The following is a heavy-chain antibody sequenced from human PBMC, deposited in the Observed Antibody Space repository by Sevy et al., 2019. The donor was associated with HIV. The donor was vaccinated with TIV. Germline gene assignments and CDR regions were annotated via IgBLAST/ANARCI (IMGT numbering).Heavy chain of an antibody. Sequence: GGSLRLSCAASGFTFSSYSMNWVRQAPGKGLEWVSYISSSSSTIYYADSVKGRFTTSRDNAKNSLYLQMNSLRDEDTAVYYCASALIVEYDAFDIWGQGTMVTVSS. CDR3: ASALIVEYDAFDI. D-gene: IGHD3-22*01. J-gene: IGHJ3*02. CDR2: ISSSSSTI. CDR1: GFTFSSYS. V-gene: IGHV3-48*02.